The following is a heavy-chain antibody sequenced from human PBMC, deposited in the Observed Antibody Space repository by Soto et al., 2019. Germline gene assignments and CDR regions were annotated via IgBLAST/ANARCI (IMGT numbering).Heavy chain of an antibody. V-gene: IGHV4-31*03. J-gene: IGHJ6*02. CDR3: ARGVVGNYVYLDYYYYGMDA. CDR1: GGSISSGGYY. CDR2: IYYSGST. Sequence: QVQLQESGPGLVKTSQTLSLTCTVSGGSISSGGYYWSWIRQHPGKGLEWIGCIYYSGSTYYNPSLTSRVTISVETSKNQFSLKLSSVTAADTAVYYGARGVVGNYVYLDYYYYGMDAWGLGTTVTVSS. D-gene: IGHD3-10*02.